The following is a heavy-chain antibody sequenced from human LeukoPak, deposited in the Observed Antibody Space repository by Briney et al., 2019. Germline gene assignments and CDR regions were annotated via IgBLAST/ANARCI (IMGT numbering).Heavy chain of an antibody. D-gene: IGHD3-22*01. CDR3: ARGESYDTSGYYVPTYAY. Sequence: SVKVSCKPSGGTFSNYAISWVRQAPGQGLEWMGGIIPILDTANYAQKFQGRVTITTDASTSTASMELRSLRSEDTALYYCARGESYDTSGYYVPTYAYWGQATLVTVSS. CDR2: IIPILDTA. J-gene: IGHJ4*02. V-gene: IGHV1-69*05. CDR1: GGTFSNYA.